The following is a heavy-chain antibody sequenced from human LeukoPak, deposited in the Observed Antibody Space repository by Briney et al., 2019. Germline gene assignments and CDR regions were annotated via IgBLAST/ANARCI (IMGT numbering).Heavy chain of an antibody. CDR1: GGTFSSHT. V-gene: IGHV1-69*02. J-gene: IGHJ4*02. D-gene: IGHD2-15*01. CDR2: VTPILGIA. Sequence: SVQVSCKASGGTFSSHTISWVRQAPGQGLEWMGRVTPILGIANYAQKFQGRVTITADKSTSTAYMELSSLRSEDTAVYYCARSEVVVATRQPADYWGQGTLVTVSS. CDR3: ARSEVVVATRQPADY.